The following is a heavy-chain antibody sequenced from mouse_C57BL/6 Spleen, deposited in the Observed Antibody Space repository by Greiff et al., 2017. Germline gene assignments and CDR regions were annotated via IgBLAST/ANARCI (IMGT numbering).Heavy chain of an antibody. V-gene: IGHV2-2*01. J-gene: IGHJ1*03. CDR1: GFSLTCDG. Sequence: QVQLQQSGPGLVQPSQSLSITCTVSGFSLTCDGVHWVRQSPGKGLEWLGVIWSGGSTDYNAAFIFRLSISKDNSKSQVFFKMNSLQADDTAIYYCARGVHVWGTGTTVTVSS. CDR2: IWSGGST. CDR3: ARGVHV.